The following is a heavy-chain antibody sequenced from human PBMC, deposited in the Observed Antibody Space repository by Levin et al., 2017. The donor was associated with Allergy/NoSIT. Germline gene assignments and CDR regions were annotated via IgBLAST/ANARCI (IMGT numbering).Heavy chain of an antibody. V-gene: IGHV3-23*01. CDR3: VRVQWLEQYWYFDF. CDR1: GFSFTIYA. CDR2: AGGFIGGRGGGK. D-gene: IGHD6-19*01. J-gene: IGHJ2*01. Sequence: HGESLKISCAASGFSFTIYAMAWVRQAPGQGLEWVSTAGGFIGGRGGGKYYAEPVKGRFTISRDESVRTVSLQMDSLRVEDTAVYYCVRVQWLEQYWYFDFWGRGTLVTVSS.